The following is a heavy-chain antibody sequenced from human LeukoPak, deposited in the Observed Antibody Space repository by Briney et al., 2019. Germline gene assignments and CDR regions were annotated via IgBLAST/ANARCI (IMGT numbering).Heavy chain of an antibody. CDR1: GYTFTSYY. CDR3: ARDRPNPSGLRFLEWSKPDFDY. J-gene: IGHJ4*02. Sequence: ASVKVSCKAPGYTFTSYYMHWVRQAPGQGLEWMGIINPSGGSTSYAQKFQGRVTMTRDTSTSTVYMELSSLRSEDTAVYYCARDRPNPSGLRFLEWSKPDFDYWGQGTLVTVSS. V-gene: IGHV1-46*01. D-gene: IGHD3-3*01. CDR2: INPSGGST.